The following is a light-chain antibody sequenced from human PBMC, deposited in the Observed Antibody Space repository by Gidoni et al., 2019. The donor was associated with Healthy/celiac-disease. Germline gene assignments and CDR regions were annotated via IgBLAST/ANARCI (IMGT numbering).Light chain of an antibody. CDR2: GNS. V-gene: IGLV1-40*01. CDR3: QSYDSSLSGYYV. J-gene: IGLJ1*01. CDR1: SSK. Sequence: QSVLTQPPSVSGAPGQRVTISCTGSSSKLLIYGNSNRPSGVPDRFSGSKSGTSASLTIPVLQAEDEAYYYCQSYDSSLSGYYVFGTGTKVTVL.